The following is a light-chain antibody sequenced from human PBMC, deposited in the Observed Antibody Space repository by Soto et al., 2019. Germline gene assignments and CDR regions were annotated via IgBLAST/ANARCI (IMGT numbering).Light chain of an antibody. Sequence: EIVLTQSPATLSLSPGERATLSCRASQSVSSYLAWYQQKPGQAPRLLIYDASNRATGIPARFSGSGSGTDFTLTISSLEPEDSAVYYCQQYNDWPLTFGGGTKVDIK. CDR1: QSVSSY. V-gene: IGKV3-11*01. CDR3: QQYNDWPLT. CDR2: DAS. J-gene: IGKJ4*01.